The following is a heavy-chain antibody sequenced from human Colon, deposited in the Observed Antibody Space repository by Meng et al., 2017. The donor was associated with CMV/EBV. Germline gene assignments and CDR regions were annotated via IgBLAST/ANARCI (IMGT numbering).Heavy chain of an antibody. D-gene: IGHD6-13*01. CDR3: ARPSDNSWYYFDS. Sequence: GSLRLSCTVSGGSISSSSVYWGWLRQPPGGGLEWIGSINHSGNTYRNPSLWGRVSMSVDTSKNQFSLNLSSVTAADTSIYYCARPSDNSWYYFDSWGQGTLVTVSS. CDR1: GGSISSSSVY. J-gene: IGHJ4*02. V-gene: IGHV4-39*01. CDR2: INHSGNT.